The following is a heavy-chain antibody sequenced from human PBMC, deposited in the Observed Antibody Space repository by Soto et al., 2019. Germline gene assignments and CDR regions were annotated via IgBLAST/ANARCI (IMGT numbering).Heavy chain of an antibody. J-gene: IGHJ3*02. CDR3: ARHGGGGQNPIVLYAFDI. CDR1: GYSFTSYW. D-gene: IGHD3-16*01. V-gene: IGHV5-51*01. Sequence: GESLKISCKGSGYSFTSYWIGWVRQMPGKGLEWMGIIYPGDSDTRYSPSFQGQVTISADMSSNTAYLQWSGLKASDTAIYYCARHGGGGQNPIVLYAFDIWGQGTMVTVSS. CDR2: IYPGDSDT.